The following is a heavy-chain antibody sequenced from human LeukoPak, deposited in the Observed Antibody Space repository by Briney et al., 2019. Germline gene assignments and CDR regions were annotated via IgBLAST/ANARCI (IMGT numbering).Heavy chain of an antibody. Sequence: GGSLRLSCAASGFTFDNYAMHWVRQGPGKGLEWVSGISWNSGSRVYVGSVRGRFTISRENGKNTMYLQMDSLRPEDMALYYWVKDVSLGYCSGGSCSAHFDYWGQGTLVTVSS. CDR1: GFTFDNYA. D-gene: IGHD2-15*01. CDR2: ISWNSGSR. V-gene: IGHV3-9*03. J-gene: IGHJ4*02. CDR3: VKDVSLGYCSGGSCSAHFDY.